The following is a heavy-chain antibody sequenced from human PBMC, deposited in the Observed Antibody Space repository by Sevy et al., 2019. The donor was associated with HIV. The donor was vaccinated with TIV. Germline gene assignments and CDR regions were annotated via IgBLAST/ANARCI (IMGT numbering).Heavy chain of an antibody. CDR1: GYSSTNYW. V-gene: IGHV5-51*01. J-gene: IGHJ3*02. D-gene: IGHD5-12*01. CDR2: IYFGYSDT. CDR3: ARHRRDGYNTDAFDI. Sequence: GESLEISCRGSGYSSTNYWIGWVRQMPGKGVEWMGIIYFGYSDTRYSPSFRGQVTMSPDKSINTAYVQWSSLKASDTAMYYCARHRRDGYNTDAFDIWGQGTMVTVSS.